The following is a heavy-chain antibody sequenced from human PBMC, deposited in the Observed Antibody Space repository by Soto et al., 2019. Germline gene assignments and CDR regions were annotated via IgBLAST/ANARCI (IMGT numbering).Heavy chain of an antibody. CDR3: ARGGRCPSTTCFRAY. CDR2: ISRRSTYI. V-gene: IGHV3-21*01. J-gene: IGHJ4*02. Sequence: EVQLVESGGGLVKPGGSLRLSCAASGFTFSDYNMNWVRQAPGKGPEWVSSISRRSTYISYTDSVKGRFTTSRDDAKNSLYLQMDSLRAEDTAVYYCARGGRCPSTTCFRAYWGQGTLVTVSS. CDR1: GFTFSDYN. D-gene: IGHD2-2*01.